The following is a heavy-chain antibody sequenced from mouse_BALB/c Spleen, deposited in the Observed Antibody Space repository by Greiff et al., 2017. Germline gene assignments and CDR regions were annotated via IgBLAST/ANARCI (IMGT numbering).Heavy chain of an antibody. CDR2: INSSGGST. J-gene: IGHJ3*01. Sequence: DVHLVESGGGLVKLGGSLKLSCAASGFTFSSYYMSWVRQTPEKRLELVAAINSSGGSTYYPDSVKGRFTISRDNARNILYLQMSSLRSEDTAMYYCARGKDYYGSSYWFAYWGQGTLVTVSA. CDR3: ARGKDYYGSSYWFAY. CDR1: GFTFSSYY. V-gene: IGHV5-6-5*01. D-gene: IGHD1-1*01.